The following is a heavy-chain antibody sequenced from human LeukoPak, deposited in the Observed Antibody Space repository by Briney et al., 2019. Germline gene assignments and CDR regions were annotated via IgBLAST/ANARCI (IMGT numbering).Heavy chain of an antibody. D-gene: IGHD6-13*01. CDR3: ARAAVSIAAAGSQDY. V-gene: IGHV3-21*01. CDR2: ISSSSSYI. J-gene: IGHJ4*02. Sequence: GGTLRLSCAASGFTFSSYSMNWVRQAPGKGLEWVSSISSSSSYIYYADSVKGRFTISRDNAKNSLYLQMNSLRAEDTAVYYCARAAVSIAAAGSQDYWGPGTLVTVSS. CDR1: GFTFSSYS.